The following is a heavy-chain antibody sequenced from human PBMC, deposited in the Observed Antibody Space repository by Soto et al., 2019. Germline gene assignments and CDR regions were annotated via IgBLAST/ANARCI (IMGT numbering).Heavy chain of an antibody. D-gene: IGHD6-13*01. Sequence: QMQLVQSGPEVKKPGTSVKVSCKASGFTFTSSTMQWVRQARGQRLEWIGWIVVGSGNTNYAQKFQERVPISMDMSTSTAYMDLSSLRSEDTAVYYCAAYIAVAGTVGDYWGQGTLVTVSS. J-gene: IGHJ4*02. CDR1: GFTFTSST. CDR2: IVVGSGNT. V-gene: IGHV1-58*02. CDR3: AAYIAVAGTVGDY.